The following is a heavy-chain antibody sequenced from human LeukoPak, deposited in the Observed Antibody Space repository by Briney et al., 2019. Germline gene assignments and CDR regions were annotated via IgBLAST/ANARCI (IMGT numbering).Heavy chain of an antibody. CDR2: ISADKTNT. CDR3: ARRAAVVGPLYYFDN. V-gene: IGHV1-18*01. CDR1: GGTFSSYA. Sequence: VASVKVSCKASGGTFSSYAISWVRQAPGQGLEWMGWISADKTNTNYAQNLQGRVTVTTDTSTSTAYMELRSLRSDDTAVYYCARRAAVVGPLYYFDNWGQGTLITVSS. J-gene: IGHJ4*02. D-gene: IGHD6-19*01.